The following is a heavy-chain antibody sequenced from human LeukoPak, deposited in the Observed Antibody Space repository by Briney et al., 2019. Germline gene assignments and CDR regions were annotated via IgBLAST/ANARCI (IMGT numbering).Heavy chain of an antibody. CDR3: AKSDYSGYIPQIDY. Sequence: PGGSLRLSCAASGFTFSSYGMHWVRQAPGKGLEWVSAISGSGGSTYYADSVKGRFTISRDNSKNTLYLQMNSLRAEDTAVYYCAKSDYSGYIPQIDYWGQGTLVTVSS. D-gene: IGHD5-12*01. CDR1: GFTFSSYG. J-gene: IGHJ4*02. CDR2: ISGSGGST. V-gene: IGHV3-23*01.